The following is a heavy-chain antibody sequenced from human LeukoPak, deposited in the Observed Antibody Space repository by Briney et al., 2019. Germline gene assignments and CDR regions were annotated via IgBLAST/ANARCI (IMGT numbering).Heavy chain of an antibody. Sequence: PSETLSLTCAVSGYSISSGYYWGWIRQPPGKGLEWIGSIYYSGSTYYNPSLKSRVTISVDTSKNQFSLKLSSVTAADTAVYYCARHDSSGYLYNWFDPWGQGTLVTVSS. CDR3: ARHDSSGYLYNWFDP. J-gene: IGHJ5*02. V-gene: IGHV4-38-2*01. CDR2: IYYSGST. D-gene: IGHD3-22*01. CDR1: GYSISSGYY.